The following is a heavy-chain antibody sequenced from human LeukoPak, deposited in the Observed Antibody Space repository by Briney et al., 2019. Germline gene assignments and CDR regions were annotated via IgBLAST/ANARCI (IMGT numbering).Heavy chain of an antibody. D-gene: IGHD3-3*01. J-gene: IGHJ5*02. CDR3: AKDRSSWYYPFDA. CDR1: GFTFSSYA. CDR2: VSGGGHNT. Sequence: GGSLRLSCAASGFTFSSYAMSWVRQAPGKGLEWVSVVSGGGHNTYYADSVKGRFTMSRDNSKRTVYLQMNSLRAEDTAVYYCAKDRSSWYYPFDAWGQGTLVTVSS. V-gene: IGHV3-23*01.